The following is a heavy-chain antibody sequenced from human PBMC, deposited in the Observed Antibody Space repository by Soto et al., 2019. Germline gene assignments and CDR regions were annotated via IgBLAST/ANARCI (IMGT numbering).Heavy chain of an antibody. J-gene: IGHJ6*02. CDR3: AKVQTTHFYYGMDV. V-gene: IGHV3-30*18. Sequence: QVQLVESGGGVVQPGRSLRLSCAASGFTFSSYGMHWVRQAPGKGLEWVAVISYDGSNKYYADSVKGRFSISRDNSKNTLDLQMNSLRAEDTAVYYCAKVQTTHFYYGMDVWGQGTTVTVSS. CDR1: GFTFSSYG. CDR2: ISYDGSNK. D-gene: IGHD4-4*01.